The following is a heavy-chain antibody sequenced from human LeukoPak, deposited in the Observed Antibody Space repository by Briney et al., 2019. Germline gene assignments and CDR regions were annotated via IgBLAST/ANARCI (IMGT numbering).Heavy chain of an antibody. CDR3: ARAVRQRLVEGYYHSYYHMDV. V-gene: IGHV3-7*01. Sequence: PGGSLRLSCAASEFTFNNYWMSWVRQAPGKGLEWVANIKEDGSEKYYVDSVKGRFTISRDNAKNSLYLQMNSLRAEDTAVYYCARAVRQRLVEGYYHSYYHMDVWGKGTTVTVSS. CDR1: EFTFNNYW. J-gene: IGHJ6*03. CDR2: IKEDGSEK. D-gene: IGHD6-19*01.